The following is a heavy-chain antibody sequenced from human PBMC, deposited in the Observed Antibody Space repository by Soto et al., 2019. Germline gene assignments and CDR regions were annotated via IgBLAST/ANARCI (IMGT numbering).Heavy chain of an antibody. CDR1: GFTCSSYG. CDR2: ISGSGGST. J-gene: IGHJ4*02. V-gene: IGHV3-23*01. CDR3: AKGPLVIAVAGSDY. Sequence: GGSLRLSCAASGFTCSSYGMSWVRQAPGKGLEWVSTISGSGGSTYYADSVKGRFTISRDNSKNTLYLQMNSLRAEDTAVYYCAKGPLVIAVAGSDYWGQGTLVTVSS. D-gene: IGHD6-19*01.